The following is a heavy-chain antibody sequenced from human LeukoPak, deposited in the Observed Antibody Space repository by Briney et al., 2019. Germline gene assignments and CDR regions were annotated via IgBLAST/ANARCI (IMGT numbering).Heavy chain of an antibody. D-gene: IGHD3-10*01. CDR2: IYSGGIT. Sequence: GGSLRLSCAASGFTVSSNHMSWVRQAPGKGLEWVSVIYSGGITYDGDSVKGRFTISRDNSKNTLYLQMNSLRAEDTAVYHCARTGSGNYFEYWGQGTLVTVSS. J-gene: IGHJ4*02. CDR3: ARTGSGNYFEY. CDR1: GFTVSSNH. V-gene: IGHV3-66*02.